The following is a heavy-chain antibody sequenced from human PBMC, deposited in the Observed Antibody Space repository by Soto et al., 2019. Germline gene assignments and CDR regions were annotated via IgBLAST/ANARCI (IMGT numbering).Heavy chain of an antibody. V-gene: IGHV1-24*01. J-gene: IGHJ5*02. CDR3: ATRPFGELLRPWFDP. D-gene: IGHD3-10*01. CDR2: FDPEDGET. Sequence: GASVKVSCKGSGYTLTELSMHLVRQAPGKGLEWMGGFDPEDGETIYAQKFQGRVTMTEDTSTDTAYMELSSLRSEDTAVYYCATRPFGELLRPWFDPWGQGTLVTVSS. CDR1: GYTLTELS.